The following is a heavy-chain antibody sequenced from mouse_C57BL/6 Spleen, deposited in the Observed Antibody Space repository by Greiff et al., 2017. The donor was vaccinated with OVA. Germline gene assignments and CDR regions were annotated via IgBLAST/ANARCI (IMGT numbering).Heavy chain of an antibody. CDR1: GYTFTSYW. D-gene: IGHD3-2*02. Sequence: VQLQQPGAELVKPGASVKLSCKASGYTFTSYWMQWVKQRPGQGLEWIGEIDPSDSYTNSHQKFKGKAPLTVDTSSSTAYLQLSSLTSEDSAVYYCAILDSSGYWFAYWGQGTLVTVSA. V-gene: IGHV1-50*01. CDR3: AILDSSGYWFAY. J-gene: IGHJ3*01. CDR2: IDPSDSYT.